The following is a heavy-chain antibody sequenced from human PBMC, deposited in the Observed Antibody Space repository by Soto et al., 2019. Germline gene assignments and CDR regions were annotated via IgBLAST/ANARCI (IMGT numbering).Heavy chain of an antibody. CDR2: IYVTGAV. D-gene: IGHD2-21*01. J-gene: IGHJ5*02. V-gene: IGHV4-31*03. CDR1: GASLNSGNYY. CDR3: ARLRIATNNYKWFDP. Sequence: SETLSLTCTVSGASLNSGNYYWSWIRQVPGKGLEWIGHIYVTGAVDYNPSLRDRITISQDTSERQFSLNLRLVTAADTAVYYCARLRIATNNYKWFDPWGQGTLVTVSS.